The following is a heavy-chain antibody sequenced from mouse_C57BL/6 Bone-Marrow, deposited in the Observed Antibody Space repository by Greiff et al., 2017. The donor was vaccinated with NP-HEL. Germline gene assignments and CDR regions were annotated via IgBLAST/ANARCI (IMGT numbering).Heavy chain of an antibody. CDR2: IYPRDGST. CDR1: GYTFTSYD. J-gene: IGHJ4*01. V-gene: IGHV1-85*01. Sequence: QVQLQQSGPELVKPGASVKLSCKASGYTFTSYDINWVKQRPGQGLEWIGWIYPRDGSTKYNEKFKGKATLTVDTSSSTAYMVLHSLTSDDSAVSFCARVELQGGIYYCDMDDWGKGTSVTVSS. CDR3: ARVELQGGIYYCDMDD. D-gene: IGHD2-1*01.